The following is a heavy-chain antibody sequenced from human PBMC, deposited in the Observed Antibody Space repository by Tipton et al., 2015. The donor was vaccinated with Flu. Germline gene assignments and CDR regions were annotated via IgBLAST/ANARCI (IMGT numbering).Heavy chain of an antibody. CDR2: VNHSGST. CDR3: ARSGSKGSSPDY. J-gene: IGHJ4*02. D-gene: IGHD6-13*01. Sequence: TLSLTCVVYGGSFSGDYCSWIRQPPGKGLEWIGEVNHSGSTNYNPSLKSRVTMSVDTSKNQFSLNLTSVTAADTAVYYCARSGSKGSSPDYWGQGTLVTVSS. V-gene: IGHV4-34*01. CDR1: GGSFSGDY.